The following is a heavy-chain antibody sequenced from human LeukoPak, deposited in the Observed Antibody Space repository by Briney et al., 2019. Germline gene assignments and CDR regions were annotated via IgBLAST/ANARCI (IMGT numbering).Heavy chain of an antibody. CDR3: ARGALMFPLLD. D-gene: IGHD3-10*02. Sequence: KPSETLSLTCSVSGGSISSYYWSWIRQPPGKGLEWIGYIYNSGSTNSNPSPKSRVTISVDTSKNQFSLKLSSVTAADTAVYYCARGALMFPLLDWGQGTLVTVSS. V-gene: IGHV4-59*12. CDR1: GGSISSYY. J-gene: IGHJ4*02. CDR2: IYNSGST.